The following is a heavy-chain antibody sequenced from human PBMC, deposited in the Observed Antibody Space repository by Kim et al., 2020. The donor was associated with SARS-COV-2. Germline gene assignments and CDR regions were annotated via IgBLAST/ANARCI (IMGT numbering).Heavy chain of an antibody. CDR3: AKWDILTGYHYYYGMDV. V-gene: IGHV3-23*01. J-gene: IGHJ6*02. D-gene: IGHD3-9*01. Sequence: KGRFTNSRDNSRNTLYLQMNSLRAEDTAVYYCAKWDILTGYHYYYGMDVWGQGTTVTVSS.